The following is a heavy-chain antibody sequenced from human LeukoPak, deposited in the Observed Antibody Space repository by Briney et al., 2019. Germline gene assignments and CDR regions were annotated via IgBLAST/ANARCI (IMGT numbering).Heavy chain of an antibody. CDR1: GYSISSGYY. Sequence: SETLSLTCTVSGYSISSGYYWGWIRQPPGKGLEWIGSIYHSGSTYYNPSLKSRVTISVDTSKNQFSLKLSSVTAADTAVYYCARDLAPGLDPWGQGTLVTVSS. CDR2: IYHSGST. V-gene: IGHV4-38-2*02. J-gene: IGHJ5*02. CDR3: ARDLAPGLDP.